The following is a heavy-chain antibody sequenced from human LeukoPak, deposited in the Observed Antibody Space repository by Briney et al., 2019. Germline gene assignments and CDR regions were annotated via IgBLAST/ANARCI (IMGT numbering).Heavy chain of an antibody. V-gene: IGHV1-69*05. J-gene: IGHJ3*02. CDR2: IIPIFGTA. CDR3: ARARYCSGGSCLEAFDI. Sequence: SSVKVSCKASGGTFSSYAISWVRQAPGQGLEWMGRIIPIFGTANYAQKFQGRATITTDESTSTAYMELSSLRSEDTAVYYCARARYCSGGSCLEAFDIWGQGTMVTVSS. D-gene: IGHD2-15*01. CDR1: GGTFSSYA.